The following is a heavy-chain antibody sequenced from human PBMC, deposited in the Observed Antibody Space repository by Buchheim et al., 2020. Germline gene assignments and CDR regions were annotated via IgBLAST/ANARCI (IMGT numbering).Heavy chain of an antibody. CDR3: AGDLVDSGSHRHYYGMDV. Sequence: QVQLVQSGAEVKKPGASVKVSCKASGYTFTGYYMHWVRQAPGQGLEWMGWINPNSGGTNYAQKFQGWVTMTRDTSISTAYMKLSRLRSDDTARYYCAGDLVDSGSHRHYYGMDVWGQGTT. CDR1: GYTFTGYY. V-gene: IGHV1-2*04. D-gene: IGHD2-21*01. CDR2: INPNSGGT. J-gene: IGHJ6*02.